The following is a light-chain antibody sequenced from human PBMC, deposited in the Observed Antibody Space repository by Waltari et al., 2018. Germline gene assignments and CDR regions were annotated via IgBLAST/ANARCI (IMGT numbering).Light chain of an antibody. J-gene: IGKJ1*01. Sequence: IEMTQSPSTLSASVGDGVTIACRASQRIGSRLAWYQQKPGGAPKLLIYRASDLESGVPSTFSGDGSGTDFTLTISSLQPNDSAIYYCQQYDTYPGTFGQGTKV. CDR1: QRIGSR. CDR2: RAS. V-gene: IGKV1-5*03. CDR3: QQYDTYPGT.